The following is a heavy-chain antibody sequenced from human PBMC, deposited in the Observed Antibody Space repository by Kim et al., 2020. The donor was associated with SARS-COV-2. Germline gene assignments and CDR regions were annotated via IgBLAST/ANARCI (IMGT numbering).Heavy chain of an antibody. CDR1: GGTFSSYA. CDR2: IIPIFGTA. D-gene: IGHD6-19*01. CDR3: AREPYSSGWYSPYYYYGMDV. J-gene: IGHJ6*02. V-gene: IGHV1-69*13. Sequence: SVKVSCKASGGTFSSYAISWVRQAPGQGLEWMGGIIPIFGTANYAQKFQGRVTITADESTSTAYMELSSLRSEDTAVYYCAREPYSSGWYSPYYYYGMDVWGQGATVTVS.